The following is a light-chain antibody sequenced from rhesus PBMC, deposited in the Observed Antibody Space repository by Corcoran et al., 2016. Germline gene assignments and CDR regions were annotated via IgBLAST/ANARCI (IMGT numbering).Light chain of an antibody. CDR1: QGISDY. J-gene: IGKJ1*01. Sequence: DIQMTQSPSSLSASVGDRVTMTCRASQGISDYLNWYQQKPGKAPKRLIYAASSLESGVTSRFSGRGSGTDFTLTISSLQPENFAAYYCLQGYSPPRTFGQGTKVEIK. CDR3: LQGYSPPRT. CDR2: AAS. V-gene: IGKV1-36*02.